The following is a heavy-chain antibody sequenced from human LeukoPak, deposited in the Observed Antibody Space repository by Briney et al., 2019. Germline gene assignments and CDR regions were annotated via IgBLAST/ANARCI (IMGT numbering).Heavy chain of an antibody. CDR2: ISYDGSNK. CDR1: GFTFSSYG. CDR3: ARGGDTSNWYPGYFDY. V-gene: IGHV3-30*03. Sequence: GRSLRLSCAASGFTFSSYGMHWVRQVPGKGPEWVTVISYDGSNKYYADSVKGRFTISRDNSKNTLYLQMNSLRAEDPAEYYCARGGDTSNWYPGYFDYWGQGALVTVSS. J-gene: IGHJ4*02. D-gene: IGHD6-13*01.